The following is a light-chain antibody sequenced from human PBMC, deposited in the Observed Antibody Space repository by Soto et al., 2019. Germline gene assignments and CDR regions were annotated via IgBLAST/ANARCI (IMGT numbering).Light chain of an antibody. CDR3: SSYTSSNTYV. V-gene: IGLV2-14*03. CDR1: SSDVGGYNY. Sequence: SVLTQPASGSGSPGQSVTISCTGTSSDVGGYNYVSWYQQHPGKAPKLMIYDVSNRPSGVSNRSSGSKSGYTASLTISGLQAEDEADYYCSSYTSSNTYVFGTGTKVTVL. CDR2: DVS. J-gene: IGLJ1*01.